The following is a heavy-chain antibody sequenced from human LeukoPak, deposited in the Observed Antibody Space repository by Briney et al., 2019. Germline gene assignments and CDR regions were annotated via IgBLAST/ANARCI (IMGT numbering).Heavy chain of an antibody. D-gene: IGHD1-1*01. CDR3: ARVRNYLQPGGYFDY. CDR2: IIPIFGTA. Sequence: SVKVSCKASGGTFSSYAISWVRQAPGQGLEWMGGIIPIFGTANYAQKFQGRVTITADESTSTAYMELSSLRSEDTAVYYCARVRNYLQPGGYFDYWGQGTLVTVSS. V-gene: IGHV1-69*01. J-gene: IGHJ4*02. CDR1: GGTFSSYA.